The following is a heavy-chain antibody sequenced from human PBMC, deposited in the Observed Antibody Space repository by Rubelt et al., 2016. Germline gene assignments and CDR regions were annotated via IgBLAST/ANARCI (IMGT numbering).Heavy chain of an antibody. J-gene: IGHJ4*02. CDR3: AILSRYCSSSSCYYFDY. Sequence: QQQLQESGPGLVKPLETLSLTCTVSGGSISRSTYFWGWIRQPPGKGLEWIGSIYYTGTTYYSPSLKSRVTISVDTSKNHFSLMVGVVGAADTAVYYCAILSRYCSSSSCYYFDYWGQGTMVSVSS. V-gene: IGHV4-39*02. D-gene: IGHD2-2*01. CDR2: IYYTGTT. CDR1: GGSISRSTYF.